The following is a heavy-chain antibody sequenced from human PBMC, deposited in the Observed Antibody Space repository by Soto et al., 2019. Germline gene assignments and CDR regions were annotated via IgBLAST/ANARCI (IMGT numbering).Heavy chain of an antibody. J-gene: IGHJ6*02. Sequence: GASVKVSCKASGGTFSSYAISWVRQAPGQGLEWMGGIIPIFGTANYAQKFQGRVTITADESTSTAYMELSSLRSEDTAVYYCARPIRQGYCSGGSCYSGSYYGMDVWGQGTTVTV. D-gene: IGHD2-15*01. V-gene: IGHV1-69*13. CDR3: ARPIRQGYCSGGSCYSGSYYGMDV. CDR1: GGTFSSYA. CDR2: IIPIFGTA.